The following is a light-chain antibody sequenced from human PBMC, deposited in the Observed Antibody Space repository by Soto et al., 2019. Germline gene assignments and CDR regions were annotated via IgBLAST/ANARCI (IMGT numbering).Light chain of an antibody. CDR2: GAS. CDR3: QQYDSSLWT. J-gene: IGKJ1*01. CDR1: HIVSSYY. V-gene: IGKV3-20*01. Sequence: EIVLTQSPGALSLSPGERATLSCKTRHIVSSYYLAWYQQKPGQAPRLLIYGASNRATGIPDRFSGSGSGTDFTLPISRLEPEDSAVYYCQQYDSSLWTFGPGTKVEIK.